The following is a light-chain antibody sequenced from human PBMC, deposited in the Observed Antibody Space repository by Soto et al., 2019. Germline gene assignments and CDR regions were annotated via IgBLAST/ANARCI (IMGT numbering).Light chain of an antibody. CDR3: SSYTTSNTVL. V-gene: IGLV2-14*03. J-gene: IGLJ2*01. CDR2: DVN. CDR1: SSDVGGYNY. Sequence: QSALTQPASVSGSPGQSITISCIGTSSDVGGYNYVSWYQLHPGKAPKLMIYDVNNRPSGVSNRFSGSKSGYTASLTISGLQAEDEADYFCSSYTTSNTVLLGGGTKVTVL.